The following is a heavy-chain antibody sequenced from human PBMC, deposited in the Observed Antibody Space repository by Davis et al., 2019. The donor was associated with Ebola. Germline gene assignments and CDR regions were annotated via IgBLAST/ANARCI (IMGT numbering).Heavy chain of an antibody. CDR1: GGSFRGYY. CDR3: ARGDYCSSTSCFYYYYGMDV. Sequence: SETLSLTCAVYGGSFRGYYCSWIRQPPGKGLEWIGYIYYSGSTNYNPSLKSRVTISVDTSKNQFSLKLSSVTAADTAVYYCARGDYCSSTSCFYYYYGMDVWGQGTTVTVSS. D-gene: IGHD2-2*01. CDR2: IYYSGST. V-gene: IGHV4-59*01. J-gene: IGHJ6*02.